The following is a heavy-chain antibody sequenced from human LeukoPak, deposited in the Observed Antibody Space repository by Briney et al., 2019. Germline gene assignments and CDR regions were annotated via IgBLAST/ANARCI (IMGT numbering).Heavy chain of an antibody. CDR2: IYSGGST. V-gene: IGHV3-53*01. D-gene: IGHD5-18*01. CDR3: AGSYSYGEDY. J-gene: IGHJ4*02. CDR1: GFTFSDYY. Sequence: GGSLRLSCAASGFTFSDYYMSWIRQAPGKGLEWVSVIYSGGSTYYADSVKGRFTISRDNSKNTLYLQMNSLRAEDTAVYYCAGSYSYGEDYWGQGTLVTVSS.